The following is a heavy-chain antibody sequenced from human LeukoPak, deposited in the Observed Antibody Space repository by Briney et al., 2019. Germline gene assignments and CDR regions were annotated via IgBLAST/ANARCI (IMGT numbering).Heavy chain of an antibody. CDR1: GGTFSSYA. CDR3: ARPDTYYYDSSGYYY. V-gene: IGHV1-69*01. CDR2: IIPIFGTA. D-gene: IGHD3-22*01. J-gene: IGHJ4*02. Sequence: SVKVSCKASGGTFSSYAISWVRQAPGQGLEWMGGIIPIFGTANYAQKFQGRVTITADESTSTAYMELSSLRYEDTAVYYCARPDTYYYDSSGYYYWGQGTLVTVSS.